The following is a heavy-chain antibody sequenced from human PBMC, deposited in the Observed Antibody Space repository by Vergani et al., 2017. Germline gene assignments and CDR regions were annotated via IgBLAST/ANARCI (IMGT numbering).Heavy chain of an antibody. CDR1: GFTFSSYW. J-gene: IGHJ5*02. CDR2: IKQDGSEK. D-gene: IGHD3-10*01. CDR3: ARRVKLLWFGEVSVWFDP. V-gene: IGHV3-7*01. Sequence: EVQLVESGGGLVQPGGSLRLSCAASGFTFSSYWMSWVRQAPGKGLEWVANIKQDGSEKYYVDSVKGRFTISRDNAKNSLYLQMNSLRAEDTAVYYCARRVKLLWFGEVSVWFDPWGQGTLVTVSS.